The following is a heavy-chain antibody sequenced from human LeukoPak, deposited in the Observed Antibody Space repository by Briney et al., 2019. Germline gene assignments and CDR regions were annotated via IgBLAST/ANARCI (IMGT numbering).Heavy chain of an antibody. CDR2: IRYDGSNN. J-gene: IGHJ6*03. D-gene: IGHD5-18*01. V-gene: IGHV3-30*02. CDR1: GFTFSSYG. CDR3: AKSCLVDTAMAYYYYYYMDV. Sequence: PWGSLRLSCAASGFTFSSYGMHWVRQAPGKGLVWVAFIRYDGSNNYYADSVKGRFTISRDNSKNTLYLQMNSLRAEDTAVYYCAKSCLVDTAMAYYYYYYMDVWGKGTTVTVSS.